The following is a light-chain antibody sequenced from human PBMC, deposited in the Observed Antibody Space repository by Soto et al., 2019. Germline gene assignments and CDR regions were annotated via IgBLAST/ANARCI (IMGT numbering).Light chain of an antibody. Sequence: QTVVTQPPSVSGAPGQRVTISCTGSYSNIGAGYEVHWYQQIPGTAPKLLISGHNNRPSGVPDRFFGSKSGTSASLTIIGLQAEDEADYYCQSYDSSLSGSGVVGGGTQLTGL. CDR2: GHN. J-gene: IGLJ3*02. CDR3: QSYDSSLSGSGV. V-gene: IGLV1-40*01. CDR1: YSNIGAGYE.